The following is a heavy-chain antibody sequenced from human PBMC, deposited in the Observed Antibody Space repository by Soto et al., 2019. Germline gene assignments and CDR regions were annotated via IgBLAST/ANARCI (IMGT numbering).Heavy chain of an antibody. D-gene: IGHD3-3*01. CDR3: SRLYYYFWSGGFYYYYYMDV. CDR2: IYYSGST. CDR1: GGSISSSSYY. V-gene: IGHV4-39*01. J-gene: IGHJ6*03. Sequence: QLQLQESGPGLVKPSETLSLTCTVSGGSISSSSYYWGWIRQPPGKGLEWIGRIYYSGSTYYNPSLKNRVTISVDTSKNQFSLKLSSVTAADTTVYYCSRLYYYFWSGGFYYYYYMDVWGKGTTVTVSS.